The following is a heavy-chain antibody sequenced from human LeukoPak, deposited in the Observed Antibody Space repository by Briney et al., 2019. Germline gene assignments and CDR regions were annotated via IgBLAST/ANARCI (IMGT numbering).Heavy chain of an antibody. CDR2: IYSGGST. J-gene: IGHJ4*02. D-gene: IGHD3-22*01. Sequence: GGSLRLSCAASGFTVSSNYMSWVRQAPGKGLEWVSVIYSGGSTYYADSVKGRFTISRDNSKNTLYLQMNSLRAEDTALYYCAKDVNSSGYYLGFDYWGRGTLVTVSS. CDR3: AKDVNSSGYYLGFDY. V-gene: IGHV3-66*01. CDR1: GFTVSSNY.